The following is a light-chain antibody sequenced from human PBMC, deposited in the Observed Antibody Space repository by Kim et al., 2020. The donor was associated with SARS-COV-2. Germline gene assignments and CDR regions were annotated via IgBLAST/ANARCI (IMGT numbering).Light chain of an antibody. V-gene: IGKV3-20*01. CDR2: GAS. CDR3: QQYGSSPPMYT. CDR1: QSVSSSY. J-gene: IGKJ2*01. Sequence: PGERATLSYRASQSVSSSYLAWYQQKPGQAPRLLIYGASSRATGIPDRFSGSGSGTDFTLTISRLEPEDFAVYYCQQYGSSPPMYTFGQGTKLEI.